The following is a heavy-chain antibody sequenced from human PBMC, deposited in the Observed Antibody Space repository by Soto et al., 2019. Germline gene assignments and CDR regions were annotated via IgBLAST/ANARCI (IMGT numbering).Heavy chain of an antibody. D-gene: IGHD3-9*01. CDR1: GFTFGGYW. Sequence: EVQLVESGGGLVQPGGSLRLSCAASGFTFGGYWMHWVRQAPGKGLEWVSRSNRDGSDTNYADSVKGRFTVSRDNAKNTLFLQMNGPRAEDTAVYFCAREYYGLLACYYMDLWGQGTLVTVSS. J-gene: IGHJ5*02. CDR3: AREYYGLLACYYMDL. V-gene: IGHV3-74*01. CDR2: SNRDGSDT.